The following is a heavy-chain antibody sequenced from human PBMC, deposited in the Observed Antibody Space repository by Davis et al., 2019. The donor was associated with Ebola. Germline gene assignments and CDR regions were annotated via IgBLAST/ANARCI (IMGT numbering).Heavy chain of an antibody. V-gene: IGHV3-30-3*01. Sequence: GESLKISCAASGFTFSSYAMHWVRQAPGKGLEWVAVISYDGSNKYYADSVKGRFTISRDNSKNTLYLQMNSLRAEDTAVYYCARDKGDYGDSDYFDYWGQGTLVTVSS. CDR2: ISYDGSNK. CDR1: GFTFSSYA. CDR3: ARDKGDYGDSDYFDY. J-gene: IGHJ4*02. D-gene: IGHD4-17*01.